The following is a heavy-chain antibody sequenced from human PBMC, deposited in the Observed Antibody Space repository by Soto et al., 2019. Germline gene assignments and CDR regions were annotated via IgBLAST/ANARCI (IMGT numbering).Heavy chain of an antibody. CDR3: VRDLRDYGGDVGYFDH. J-gene: IGHJ4*02. CDR1: GYTFTNFG. CDR2: ISPETGKT. D-gene: IGHD2-21*02. Sequence: QVQLVQSGAEVKRPGASVKVSCTASGYTFTNFGVTWVRQAPGQGLEWMSWISPETGKTYCARKLQGRVTMTTDTSTNTAYMELGSLRSDDTAVYYCVRDLRDYGGDVGYFDHWGQGTLVIVSS. V-gene: IGHV1-18*01.